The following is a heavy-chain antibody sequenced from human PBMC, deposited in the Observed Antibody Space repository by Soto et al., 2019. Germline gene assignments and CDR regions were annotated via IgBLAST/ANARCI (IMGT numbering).Heavy chain of an antibody. J-gene: IGHJ4*02. CDR3: TTFLIAVAGTADY. V-gene: IGHV3-15*01. CDR1: GFTFSNAW. D-gene: IGHD6-19*01. Sequence: PGGSLRLSCAASGFTFSNAWMSWVRQAPGKGLEWVGRIKSKTDGGTTDYAAPVKGRFTISRDDSKNTLYLQMNSLKTEDTAVYYCTTFLIAVAGTADYWGQGTLVTVSS. CDR2: IKSKTDGGTT.